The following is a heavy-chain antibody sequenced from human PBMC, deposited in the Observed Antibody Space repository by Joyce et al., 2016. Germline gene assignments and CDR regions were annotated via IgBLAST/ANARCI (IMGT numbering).Heavy chain of an antibody. Sequence: EVQLLESGGGLVQPGGSLRLSCAAFGFTFSSYAMSWVRQGPGKGLEWVSRISGSGGSTYYGDSVKGRFTISRDNSKNTLYLQMNSLRAEDTAVYYCAKAPGYGDYPYYCDYWGQGIVVTVSS. J-gene: IGHJ4*02. CDR1: GFTFSSYA. D-gene: IGHD4-17*01. CDR2: ISGSGGST. CDR3: AKAPGYGDYPYYCDY. V-gene: IGHV3-23*01.